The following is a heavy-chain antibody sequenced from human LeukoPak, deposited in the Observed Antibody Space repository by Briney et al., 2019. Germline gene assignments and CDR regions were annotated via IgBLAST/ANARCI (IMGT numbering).Heavy chain of an antibody. CDR1: GDSVSSDSAA. CDR3: ARGRGRWYPETFDY. D-gene: IGHD4-23*01. CDR2: TYYRSMWYF. V-gene: IGHV6-1*01. J-gene: IGHJ4*02. Sequence: SQTLSLTCDISGDSVSSDSAAWNWIRQSPSRGLEWLGRTYYRSMWYFDYALSVKGRISIKSDTLKNQFSLKLSSVTAADTAVYYCARGRGRWYPETFDYWGQGTLVTVSS.